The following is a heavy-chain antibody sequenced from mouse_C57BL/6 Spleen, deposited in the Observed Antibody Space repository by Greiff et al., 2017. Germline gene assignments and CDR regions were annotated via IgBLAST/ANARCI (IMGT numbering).Heavy chain of an antibody. CDR2: IDPETGGT. D-gene: IGHD1-1*01. CDR3: TRHYGSSYRYFDV. J-gene: IGHJ1*03. Sequence: QVQLKQSGAELVRPGASVTLSCKASGYTFTDYEMHWVKQTTVHGLEWIGAIDPETGGTAYNQKFKGKAILTADKSSSTAYMELRSLTSEDSAFYYCTRHYGSSYRYFDVWGTGTTVTVSS. V-gene: IGHV1-15*01. CDR1: GYTFTDYE.